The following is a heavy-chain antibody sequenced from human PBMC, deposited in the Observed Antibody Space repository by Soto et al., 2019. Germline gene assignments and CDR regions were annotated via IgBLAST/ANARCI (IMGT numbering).Heavy chain of an antibody. J-gene: IGHJ6*03. CDR2: INQDGSEK. Sequence: TGGSLRLSCAASGFTFSTYWMSWVRQAPGKGLEWVAIINQDGSEKYYVDSVKGRFTISRDNAKSSLYLQMNSLRGEDTALYYCARDPARGAYYYYMDVWGKGTTVTVSS. CDR1: GFTFSTYW. V-gene: IGHV3-7*01. CDR3: ARDPARGAYYYYMDV.